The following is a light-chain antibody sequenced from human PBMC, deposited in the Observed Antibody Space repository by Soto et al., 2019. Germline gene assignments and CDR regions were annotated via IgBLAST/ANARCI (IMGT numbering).Light chain of an antibody. CDR2: DAS. Sequence: EIVLTQSPATLSLSPGERATLSCRASQSVSSYLAWYQQKPGQAPRLLIYDASNRATGIPTRFSGSGSGTDFTLTISSLEPEDFAVYYCQQRSNWPRRWTFGQGTKVEIK. J-gene: IGKJ1*01. V-gene: IGKV3-11*01. CDR1: QSVSSY. CDR3: QQRSNWPRRWT.